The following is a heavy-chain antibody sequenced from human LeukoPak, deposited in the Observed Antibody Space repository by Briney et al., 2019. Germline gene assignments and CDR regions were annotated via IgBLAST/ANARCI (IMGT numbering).Heavy chain of an antibody. CDR1: GYTFTSYY. CDR3: ATDYAERRLLGY. D-gene: IGHD1-1*01. V-gene: IGHV1-24*01. Sequence: ASVKVSCKASGYTFTSYYMHWVRQAPGKGLEWMGGFDPEDGETIYAQKFQGRVTMTEDTSTDTAYMELSSLRSEDTAVYYCATDYAERRLLGYWGQGTLVTVSS. CDR2: FDPEDGET. J-gene: IGHJ4*02.